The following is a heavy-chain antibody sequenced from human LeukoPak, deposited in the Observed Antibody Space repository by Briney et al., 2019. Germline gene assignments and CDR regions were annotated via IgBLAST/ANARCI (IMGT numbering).Heavy chain of an antibody. D-gene: IGHD5-18*01. Sequence: GESLKISCRAYGYSFTNYWIGWVRQMPGKGLEWMGIIYPGDSDTRYSPSFQGQVTISADTSMSTAYLQWSSLKASDTAMYYCARRRGNTAMVKYYFDYWGQGTLVTVSS. V-gene: IGHV5-51*01. CDR1: GYSFTNYW. CDR2: IYPGDSDT. CDR3: ARRRGNTAMVKYYFDY. J-gene: IGHJ4*02.